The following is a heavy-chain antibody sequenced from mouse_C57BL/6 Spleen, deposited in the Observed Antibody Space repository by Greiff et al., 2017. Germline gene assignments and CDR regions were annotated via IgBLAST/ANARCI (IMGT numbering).Heavy chain of an antibody. J-gene: IGHJ4*01. V-gene: IGHV5-9-1*02. CDR1: GFTFSSYA. D-gene: IGHD1-1*01. Sequence: EVQLVESGEGLVKPGGSLKLSCAASGFTFSSYAMSWVRQTPEKRLEWVAYISSGGDYIYYADPVKGRFTISRDNARNTLYLQMSSLKSEDTAMYYCTRDPHYYGSRGAMDYWGQGTSVTVSS. CDR2: ISSGGDYI. CDR3: TRDPHYYGSRGAMDY.